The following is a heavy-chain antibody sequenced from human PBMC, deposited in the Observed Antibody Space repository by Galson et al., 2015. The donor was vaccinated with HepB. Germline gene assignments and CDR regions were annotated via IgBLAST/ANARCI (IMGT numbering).Heavy chain of an antibody. V-gene: IGHV1-2*02. Sequence: PVKVSCKASGYTFTDYYLHWLRQAPGQGLEWMGCINPNRGGTHYAQKFQGRVTVTRDTSISTAYMELSRLTSDDTAVYYCARVFGVVGHFDYWGQGTLVTASS. CDR3: ARVFGVVGHFDY. D-gene: IGHD1-26*01. CDR2: INPNRGGT. J-gene: IGHJ4*02. CDR1: GYTFTDYY.